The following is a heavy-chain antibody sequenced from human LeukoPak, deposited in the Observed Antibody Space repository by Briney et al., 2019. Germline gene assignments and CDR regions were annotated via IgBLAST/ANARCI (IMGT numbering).Heavy chain of an antibody. V-gene: IGHV4-34*01. CDR1: GGSLSGYY. CDR2: INHSGTT. Sequence: PSETLSLICAVYGGSLSGYYWSWIRQPPGKGLEWIGEINHSGTTNYNPSLKSRVTISLDTSKNQFFLKLSSVTAADTAVHYCARQRVSIFGVVQNWFDPWGQGTLVTVSS. D-gene: IGHD3-3*01. J-gene: IGHJ5*02. CDR3: ARQRVSIFGVVQNWFDP.